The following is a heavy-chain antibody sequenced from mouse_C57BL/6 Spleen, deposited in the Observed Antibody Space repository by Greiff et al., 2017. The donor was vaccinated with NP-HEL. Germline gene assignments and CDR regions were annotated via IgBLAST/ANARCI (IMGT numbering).Heavy chain of an antibody. Sequence: VQLQQPGAELVMPGASVKLSCKASGYTFTSYWMHWVKQRPGQGLEWIGEIDPSDSYTNYNQKFKGKSTLTVDKSSSTAYMQLSSLTSEDSAVYYCASYYYGSSYGWYFDVWGTGTTVTVSS. V-gene: IGHV1-69*01. CDR3: ASYYYGSSYGWYFDV. D-gene: IGHD1-1*01. CDR2: IDPSDSYT. CDR1: GYTFTSYW. J-gene: IGHJ1*03.